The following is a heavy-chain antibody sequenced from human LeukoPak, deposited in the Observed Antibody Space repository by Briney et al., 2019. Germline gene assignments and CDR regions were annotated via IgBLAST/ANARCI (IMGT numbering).Heavy chain of an antibody. CDR3: AKDPRYSGSYYFDY. CDR1: GFTFTSYS. CDR2: ISGGGGST. Sequence: GGSLRLSCAASGFTFTSYSMNWVRQAPGKGLEWVSTISGGGGSTYYADSVKGRFTISRDNSKNTLYLQMNSLRAEDTAVYYCAKDPRYSGSYYFDYWGQGTLVTVSS. J-gene: IGHJ4*02. D-gene: IGHD1-26*01. V-gene: IGHV3-23*01.